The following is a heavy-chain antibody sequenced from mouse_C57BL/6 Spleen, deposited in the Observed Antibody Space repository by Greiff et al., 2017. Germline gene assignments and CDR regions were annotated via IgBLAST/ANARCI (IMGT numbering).Heavy chain of an antibody. CDR1: GFTFSDYG. J-gene: IGHJ3*01. D-gene: IGHD1-1*02. V-gene: IGHV5-17*01. CDR3: ASGGFAY. Sequence: DVHLVESGGGLVKPGGSLKLSCAASGFTFSDYGMHWVRQAPEKGLEWVAYISSGSSTIYYADTVKGRFTISRDNAKNTLFLQMTSLRSEDTAMYYCASGGFAYWGLGTLVTVSA. CDR2: ISSGSSTI.